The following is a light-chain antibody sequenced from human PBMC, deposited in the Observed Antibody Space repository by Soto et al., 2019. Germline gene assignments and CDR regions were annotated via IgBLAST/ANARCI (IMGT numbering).Light chain of an antibody. CDR1: QSVSRNY. V-gene: IGKV3-20*01. J-gene: IGKJ1*01. CDR3: QNYYSAPWT. CDR2: TAS. Sequence: VLTQSPGTLSLSPGERATLSCRASQSVSRNYLAWYQQKPGRAPRLLIYTASRRATGIPDRFSGSGSGTVVTLTIGSLQPEDVATYYCQNYYSAPWTFGQGTKVDIK.